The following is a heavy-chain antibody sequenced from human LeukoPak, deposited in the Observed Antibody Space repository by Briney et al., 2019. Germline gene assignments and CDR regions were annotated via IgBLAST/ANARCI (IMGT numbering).Heavy chain of an antibody. CDR2: ISSTDGST. V-gene: IGHV3-23*01. J-gene: IGHJ4*02. CDR3: AGSYYNVFDY. D-gene: IGHD3-10*01. Sequence: GGSLRLSCAGSGFTFSSYAMSWVRQAPGKGLEWVSIISSTDGSTNYADSVKGRFTISRDNSKNTLYLQMNSLRAEDTAVYYCAGSYYNVFDYWGQGTLVTVSS. CDR1: GFTFSSYA.